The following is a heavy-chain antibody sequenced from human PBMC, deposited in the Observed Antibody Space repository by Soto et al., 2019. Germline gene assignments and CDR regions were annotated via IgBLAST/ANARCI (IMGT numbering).Heavy chain of an antibody. D-gene: IGHD3-22*01. V-gene: IGHV3-74*01. J-gene: IGHJ6*02. CDR3: AREKVVVITNYYYGMDV. CDR2: ST. Sequence: STSYADSVKGRFTISRDNAKNTLYLQMNSLRAEDTAVYYCAREKVVVITNYYYGMDVWGQGTTVTVSS.